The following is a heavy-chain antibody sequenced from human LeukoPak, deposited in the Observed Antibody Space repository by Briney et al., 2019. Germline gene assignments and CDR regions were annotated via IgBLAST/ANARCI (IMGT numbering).Heavy chain of an antibody. CDR1: GGSISTYY. J-gene: IGHJ2*01. CDR2: IYYSGST. Sequence: SETLSLTCTVSGGSISTYYWSWIRQPPGKGLEWIGYIYYSGSTNYNPSLKSRVTISLDTSKNQFSLKVSSVTPADTAVYYCARDSSHWYFDLWGRGTLVTVSS. D-gene: IGHD6-6*01. V-gene: IGHV4-59*12. CDR3: ARDSSHWYFDL.